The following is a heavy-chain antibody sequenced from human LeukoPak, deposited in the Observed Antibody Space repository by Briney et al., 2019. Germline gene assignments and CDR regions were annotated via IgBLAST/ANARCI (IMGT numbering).Heavy chain of an antibody. CDR2: IIPIFGTA. D-gene: IGHD3-22*01. V-gene: IGHV1-69*13. Sequence: GASVKVSCKASGGTFISYAISWVRQAPGQGLEWMGGIIPIFGTANYAQKFQGRVTITADESTSTAYMELSSLRSEDTAVYYCARCDPYYYDSSGYYPFDYWGQGTLLTVSS. CDR1: GGTFISYA. J-gene: IGHJ4*02. CDR3: ARCDPYYYDSSGYYPFDY.